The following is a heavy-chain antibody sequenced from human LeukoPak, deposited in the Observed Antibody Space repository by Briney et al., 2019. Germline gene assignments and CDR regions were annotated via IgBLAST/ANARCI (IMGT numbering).Heavy chain of an antibody. Sequence: GRSMRPSCAESGFTFSSYGMHWARHAPGKGLEWVAVIWYDGSNKYYADSVKGRFTISRDNSKNTLYLQMNSLRAEDTAVYYCARARAAVAVSDAFDIWGQGTMVTVSS. D-gene: IGHD6-19*01. CDR1: GFTFSSYG. J-gene: IGHJ3*02. CDR2: IWYDGSNK. CDR3: ARARAAVAVSDAFDI. V-gene: IGHV3-33*01.